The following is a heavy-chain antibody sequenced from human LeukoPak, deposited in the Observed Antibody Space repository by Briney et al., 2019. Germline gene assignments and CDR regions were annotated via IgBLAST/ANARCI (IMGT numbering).Heavy chain of an antibody. D-gene: IGHD3-9*01. V-gene: IGHV3-9*01. CDR3: AKDKGYDILTGPIDY. Sequence: GGSLRLSCAASGFTFDDYAMHWVRQAPGKGLEWVSGISWNSGSIGYADSVKGRFTISRDNAKNSLYLQMNSLRAEDTALYYCAKDKGYDILTGPIDYWGQGILVTVSS. CDR2: ISWNSGSI. J-gene: IGHJ4*02. CDR1: GFTFDDYA.